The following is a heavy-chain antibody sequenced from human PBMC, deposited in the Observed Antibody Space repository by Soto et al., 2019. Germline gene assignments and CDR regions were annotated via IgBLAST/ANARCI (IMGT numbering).Heavy chain of an antibody. D-gene: IGHD6-19*01. J-gene: IGHJ6*03. CDR1: GFTFSSYA. V-gene: IGHV3-23*01. Sequence: GGSLRLSCAASGFTFSSYAMSWVRQAPGKGLEWVSVIRCGGGSKYYADSVKGRFTISRDNSKNTLYLQMNSLRAEDTAVYYCAKDAGEYSSGWINYYYYYYMDVWGKGTTVTVSS. CDR2: IRCGGGSK. CDR3: AKDAGEYSSGWINYYYYYYMDV.